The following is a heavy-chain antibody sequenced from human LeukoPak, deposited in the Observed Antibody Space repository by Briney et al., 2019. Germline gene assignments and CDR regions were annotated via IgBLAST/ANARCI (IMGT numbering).Heavy chain of an antibody. CDR2: INTYNGNT. J-gene: IGHJ4*02. CDR1: GYTFTTYG. Sequence: RASVKVSCKASGYTFTTYGVTWVRQAPGQGLEWMGWINTYNGNTNYAQRLQGRVTMTTDTSTNTAYMELRSLRSDDTAIYYCARGTLSLDHWGQGTLVTVSS. CDR3: ARGTLSLDH. D-gene: IGHD1-14*01. V-gene: IGHV1-18*01.